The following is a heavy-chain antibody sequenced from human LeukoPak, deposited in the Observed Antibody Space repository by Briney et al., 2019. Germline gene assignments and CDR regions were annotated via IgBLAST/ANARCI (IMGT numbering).Heavy chain of an antibody. J-gene: IGHJ6*03. CDR3: ARERYYALYYYYYLDV. CDR1: GYTFTGYY. Sequence: ASVKVSCKASGYTFTGYYMHWVRQAPGQGLEWMGWVNPNSGGTNYAQKFQGRVTMTRDTSISTAYMELSRLRSADTAVYYCARERYYALYYYYYLDVWGKGTTVTVSS. V-gene: IGHV1-2*02. D-gene: IGHD3-10*01. CDR2: VNPNSGGT.